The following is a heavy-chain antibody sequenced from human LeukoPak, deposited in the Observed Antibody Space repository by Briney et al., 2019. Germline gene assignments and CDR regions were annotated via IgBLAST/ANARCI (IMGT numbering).Heavy chain of an antibody. D-gene: IGHD6-19*01. CDR3: AKDIWVYQYSSGWFGALDY. CDR2: ISGDGGST. J-gene: IGHJ4*02. V-gene: IGHV3-43*02. CDR1: GFTFDDYA. Sequence: GSLRLSCAASGFTFDDYAMHWVRQAPGKGLEWVSLISGDGGSTYYADSVKGRFTISRDNSKNSLYLQMISLRTEDTALYYCAKDIWVYQYSSGWFGALDYWGQGTLVTVSS.